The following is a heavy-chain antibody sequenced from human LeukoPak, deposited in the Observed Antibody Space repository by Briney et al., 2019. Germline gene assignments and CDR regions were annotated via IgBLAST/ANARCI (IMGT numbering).Heavy chain of an antibody. V-gene: IGHV1-46*01. CDR1: GYTFTSYY. CDR3: ARDLYGRFSR. J-gene: IGHJ4*02. Sequence: GASVKVSCKASGYTFTSYYMHWVRQAPGQGLEWMGIINPSGGSTSYAQKFQGRVTMTTDTSTSTAYMELRSLRSDDTAVYYCARDLYGRFSRWGQGTLVTVSS. CDR2: INPSGGST. D-gene: IGHD3-3*01.